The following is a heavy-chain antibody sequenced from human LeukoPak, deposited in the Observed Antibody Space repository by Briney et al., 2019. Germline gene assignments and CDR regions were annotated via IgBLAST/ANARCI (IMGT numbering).Heavy chain of an antibody. J-gene: IGHJ6*02. CDR1: GGSISSYY. Sequence: SETLSLTCTVSGGSISSYYWSWIRQPPGKGLEWIGYIYYSGSTNYNPSLKSRVTISVDKSKNQFSLKLSSVTAADTAVYYCARTTSGYYYYYYGMDVWGQGTTVTVSS. CDR2: IYYSGST. V-gene: IGHV4-59*01. CDR3: ARTTSGYYYYYYGMDV. D-gene: IGHD3-3*01.